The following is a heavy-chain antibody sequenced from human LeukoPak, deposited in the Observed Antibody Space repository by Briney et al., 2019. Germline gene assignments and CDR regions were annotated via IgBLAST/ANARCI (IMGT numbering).Heavy chain of an antibody. D-gene: IGHD3-10*01. CDR1: GYTFTGYY. V-gene: IGHV1-8*02. CDR3: ARALKRMVRGVTRDY. CDR2: MNPNSGNT. Sequence: ASVKVSCKASGYTFTGYYMHWVRQAPGQGLEWMGWMNPNSGNTGYAQKFQGRVTMTRNTSISTAYMELSSLRSEDRAVYYCARALKRMVRGVTRDYWGQGTLVTVSS. J-gene: IGHJ4*02.